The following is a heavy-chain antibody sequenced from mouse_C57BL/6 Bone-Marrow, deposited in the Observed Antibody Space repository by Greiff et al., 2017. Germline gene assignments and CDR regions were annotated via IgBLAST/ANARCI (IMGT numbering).Heavy chain of an antibody. J-gene: IGHJ4*01. D-gene: IGHD3-2*02. Sequence: EVKLQESGEGLVKPGGSLKLSCAASGFTFSSYAMSWVRQTPEKRLEWVAYISSGGDYIYYADTVKGRFTISRDNARNTLYLQMSSLKSGDTAMYYCTRVGGSYAMDYWGQGTSVTVSS. V-gene: IGHV5-9-1*02. CDR2: ISSGGDYI. CDR3: TRVGGSYAMDY. CDR1: GFTFSSYA.